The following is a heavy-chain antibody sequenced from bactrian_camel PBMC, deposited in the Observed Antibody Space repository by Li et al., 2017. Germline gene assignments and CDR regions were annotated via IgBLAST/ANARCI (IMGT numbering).Heavy chain of an antibody. CDR3: AAGSTWCPPSIRLQAAPYFN. CDR1: GYAYDSVC. CDR2: ISSVGRT. D-gene: IGHD7*01. J-gene: IGHJ4*01. V-gene: IGHV3S53*01. Sequence: HVQLVESGGGSVQAGGSLRLSCVASGYAYDSVCEAWFRQAPGKERESVAHISSVGRTRYADSVKGRFTISKDNAKNTPYLQMDALKLEDTGTYYCAAGSTWCPPSIRLQAAPYFNWVQGTQVTVS.